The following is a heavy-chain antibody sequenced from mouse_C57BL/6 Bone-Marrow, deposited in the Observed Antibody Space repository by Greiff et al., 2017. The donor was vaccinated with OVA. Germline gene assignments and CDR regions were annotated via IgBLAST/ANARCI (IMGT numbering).Heavy chain of an antibody. D-gene: IGHD2-4*01. CDR1: GFNIKNTY. J-gene: IGHJ2*01. CDR3: ASGEYDYNYFDY. V-gene: IGHV14-3*01. Sequence: EVNVVESVAELVRPGASVKLSCTASGFNIKNTYMHWVKQRPEQGLEWIGRIDPANGNTKYAPKFQGKATITADTSSNTAYLQLSSLTSEDTAIYYCASGEYDYNYFDYWGQGTTLTVSS. CDR2: IDPANGNT.